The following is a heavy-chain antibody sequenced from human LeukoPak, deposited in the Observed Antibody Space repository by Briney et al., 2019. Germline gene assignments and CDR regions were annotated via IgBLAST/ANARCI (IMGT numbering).Heavy chain of an antibody. CDR2: IIPIFGTA. CDR3: ARGSYSGYDLYWFDP. CDR1: GGTFSSYA. V-gene: IGHV1-69*13. Sequence: SVKVSCKASGGTFSSYAISWVRQAPGQGLEWMGGIIPIFGTANYAQKFQGRVTITAGESTSTAYMELSSLRSEDTAVYYCARGSYSGYDLYWFDPWGQGTLVTVSS. J-gene: IGHJ5*02. D-gene: IGHD5-12*01.